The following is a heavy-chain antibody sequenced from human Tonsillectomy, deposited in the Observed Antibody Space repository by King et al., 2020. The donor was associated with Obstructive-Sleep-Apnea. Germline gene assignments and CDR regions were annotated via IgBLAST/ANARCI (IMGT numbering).Heavy chain of an antibody. D-gene: IGHD3-22*01. CDR1: GVTLSDYF. J-gene: IGHJ4*02. V-gene: IGHV3-11*06. CDR2: ISSSSSYT. CDR3: AREVNYYDSSGYYPDSYYFDY. Sequence: VQLVESGGGLVKPGGSLRLSCAASGVTLSDYFMNWIRQAPGKGLEWVSYISSSSSYTNYADSVKGRFTISRDNAKNSLYLQMNSLRAEDTAVYYCAREVNYYDSSGYYPDSYYFDYWGQGTLVTVSS.